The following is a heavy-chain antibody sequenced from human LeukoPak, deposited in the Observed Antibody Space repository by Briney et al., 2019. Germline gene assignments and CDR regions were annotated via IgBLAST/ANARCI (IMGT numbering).Heavy chain of an antibody. Sequence: GGSLILSCAASGLTFSTFAMSWVRQAPGRWLECVSIISGGGDRTYYAESVKGRFTISRDNSKNTLYLQMNSLRAEDTAVYYCAKTLFYDRGHETFQHWGQGTLVTVSS. V-gene: IGHV3-23*01. D-gene: IGHD2/OR15-2a*01. CDR2: ISGGGDRT. CDR1: GLTFSTFA. J-gene: IGHJ1*01. CDR3: AKTLFYDRGHETFQH.